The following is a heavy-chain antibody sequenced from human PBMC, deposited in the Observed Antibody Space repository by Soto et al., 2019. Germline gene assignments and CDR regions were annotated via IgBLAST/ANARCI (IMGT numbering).Heavy chain of an antibody. V-gene: IGHV4-34*01. D-gene: IGHD2-15*01. J-gene: IGHJ4*02. CDR2: INHSGGV. Sequence: QVQLQQWGAGLLKPSETLSLTCTVYGGSFSGYYWSWIRQSPGKGLEWIGEINHSGGVNYNPSFKSRVTISVDTSKNQVSLNLRSVTAADTSVYYCARGISNLVVVTAATPFDFWGPGTLVNVSS. CDR1: GGSFSGYY. CDR3: ARGISNLVVVTAATPFDF.